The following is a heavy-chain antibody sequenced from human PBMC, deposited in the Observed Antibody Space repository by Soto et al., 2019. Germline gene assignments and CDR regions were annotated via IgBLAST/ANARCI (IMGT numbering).Heavy chain of an antibody. J-gene: IGHJ5*02. Sequence: QITLKESGPTLVKPTQTLTLTCTFSGFALSTSGVGVGWIRQPPGKALEWLALIYWDDDKRYSPSLKSRLTIPKDTSKNQVVLTMTNMDPVDTATYYCAHCRDGNSSGWYAGWFDPWGQRTLVTVSS. CDR2: IYWDDDK. CDR1: GFALSTSGVG. D-gene: IGHD6-19*01. V-gene: IGHV2-5*02. CDR3: AHCRDGNSSGWYAGWFDP.